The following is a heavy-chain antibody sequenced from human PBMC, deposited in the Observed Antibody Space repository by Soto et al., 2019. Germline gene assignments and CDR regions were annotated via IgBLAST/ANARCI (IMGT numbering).Heavy chain of an antibody. V-gene: IGHV3-7*03. J-gene: IGHJ4*02. CDR2: IKQDGSEK. CDR1: GFTFSSYW. Sequence: GGSLRLSCAASGFTFSSYWMSWVRQAPGKGLEWVANIKQDGSEKYYVDSVNGRFTISRDNAKNSLYLQMNSLRAEDTAVYYCAGQPYSSGWYYFDYWGQGTLVTVSS. D-gene: IGHD6-19*01. CDR3: AGQPYSSGWYYFDY.